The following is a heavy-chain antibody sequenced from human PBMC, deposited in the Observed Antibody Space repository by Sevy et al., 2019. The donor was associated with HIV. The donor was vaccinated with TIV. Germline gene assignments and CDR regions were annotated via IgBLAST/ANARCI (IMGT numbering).Heavy chain of an antibody. CDR3: ARGTESGRWQYPLY. Sequence: ASVKVSCKASGYPFTVYYIHWLRETPRHGLQWVGFINTAGGGATYTPTFQGRVTLSRDTAINTAYLTLNDLTSDDTAVYFCARGTESGRWQYPLYRGQGTQVTVSS. V-gene: IGHV1-2*02. CDR1: GYPFTVYY. CDR2: INTAGGGA. D-gene: IGHD6-19*01. J-gene: IGHJ4*02.